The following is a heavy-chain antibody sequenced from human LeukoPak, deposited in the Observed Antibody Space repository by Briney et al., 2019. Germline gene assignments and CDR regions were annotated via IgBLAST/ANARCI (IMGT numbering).Heavy chain of an antibody. J-gene: IGHJ4*02. V-gene: IGHV3-21*01. CDR2: ISSSSGYI. CDR3: ARENVVGTAVLHFDY. D-gene: IGHD2-21*02. CDR1: GFTFSSYS. Sequence: GGSLRLSCAASGFTFSSYSMNWVRPAPGKGLEWVSSISSSSGYIYYADSVKGRFTISRDKAKNSLYLQMNSLGAQDTAVYYCARENVVGTAVLHFDYWGQGTLVTVSS.